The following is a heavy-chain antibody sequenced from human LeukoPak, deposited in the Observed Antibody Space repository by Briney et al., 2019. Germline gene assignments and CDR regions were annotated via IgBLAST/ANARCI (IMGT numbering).Heavy chain of an antibody. CDR3: AKKAHYDAYAKYFDY. D-gene: IGHD4-17*01. CDR1: GFTLSSYG. CDR2: ISGSGGST. Sequence: PGGSLRLSCAASGFTLSSYGMSWVRQAPGKGLEWVSAISGSGGSTYYADSVKGRFTISRDNSNNMLYLQMNSLRAEDTAVYYCAKKAHYDAYAKYFDYWGQGTLVTVSS. V-gene: IGHV3-23*01. J-gene: IGHJ4*02.